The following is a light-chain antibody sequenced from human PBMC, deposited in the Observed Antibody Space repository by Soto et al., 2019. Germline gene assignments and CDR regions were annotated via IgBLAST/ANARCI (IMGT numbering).Light chain of an antibody. J-gene: IGKJ2*01. CDR3: QQYNNWPPKHT. CDR1: QSISSN. V-gene: IGKV3-15*01. CDR2: GAS. Sequence: EIVMTQSPVTLSVSPGERATLSCRASQSISSNLAWYQQKPGQAPRLLIYGASTRAAGVPARFSGSGSGTEFTLTISSLQSEDFAVYYCQQYNNWPPKHTFGQGTKLEI.